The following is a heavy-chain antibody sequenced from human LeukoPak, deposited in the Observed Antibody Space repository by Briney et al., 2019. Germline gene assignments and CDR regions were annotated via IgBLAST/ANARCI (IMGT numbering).Heavy chain of an antibody. CDR1: GFTFSSYA. CDR3: ASPYSSGWYNWFDP. Sequence: GRSLRLSCAASGFTFSSYAMHWVRQAPGKGLEWVAVISYDGSNKYYADSVKGRFTISRDNSKYTLYLQMNSLRAEDTAVYYCASPYSSGWYNWFDPWGQGTLITVSS. CDR2: ISYDGSNK. D-gene: IGHD6-19*01. V-gene: IGHV3-30-3*01. J-gene: IGHJ5*02.